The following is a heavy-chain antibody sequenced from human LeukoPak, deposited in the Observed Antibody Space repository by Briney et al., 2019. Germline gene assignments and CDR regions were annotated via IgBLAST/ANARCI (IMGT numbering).Heavy chain of an antibody. Sequence: PGGSLRLSCAASGFTFSTYGMNWVRQAPGKGLEWISYISSSGSTMYYADSVKGRFTIPRDNAKNSLYLQVYSLRVEDTAVYYCAPYCSSPTCYEVYFDSWGQGTLVTVSS. J-gene: IGHJ4*02. CDR2: ISSSGSTM. CDR1: GFTFSTYG. D-gene: IGHD2-2*01. CDR3: APYCSSPTCYEVYFDS. V-gene: IGHV3-48*01.